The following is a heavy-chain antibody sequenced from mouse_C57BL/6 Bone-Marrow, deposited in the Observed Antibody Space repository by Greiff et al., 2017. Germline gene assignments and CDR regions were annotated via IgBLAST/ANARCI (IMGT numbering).Heavy chain of an antibody. V-gene: IGHV1-22*01. CDR2: INPNNGGT. CDR3: ARGDYDYDGPSYAMDY. J-gene: IGHJ4*01. Sequence: VQLKQSGPELVKPGASVKLSCKASGYTFTDYNMHWVQQSHGKSLEWIAYINPNNGGTRSNQKFKGKATLTVNKSSSTAYMELRSLTSEDSAVYYCARGDYDYDGPSYAMDYWGKGTSVTVSS. D-gene: IGHD2-4*01. CDR1: GYTFTDYN.